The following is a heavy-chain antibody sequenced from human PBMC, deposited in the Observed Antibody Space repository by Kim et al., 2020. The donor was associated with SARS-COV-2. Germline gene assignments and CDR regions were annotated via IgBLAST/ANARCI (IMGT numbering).Heavy chain of an antibody. D-gene: IGHD3-10*01. CDR2: INAGNGNT. Sequence: ASVKVSCKASGYTFTSYAMHWVRQAPGQRLEWMGWINAGNGNTKYSQKFQGRVTITRDTSASTAYMELSSLRSEDTAVYYFARAPAVASTPRGIDYWGQGTLVTVSS. CDR3: ARAPAVASTPRGIDY. J-gene: IGHJ4*02. V-gene: IGHV1-3*01. CDR1: GYTFTSYA.